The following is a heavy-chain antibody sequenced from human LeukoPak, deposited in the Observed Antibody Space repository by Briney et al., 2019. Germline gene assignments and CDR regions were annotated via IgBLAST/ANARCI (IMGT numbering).Heavy chain of an antibody. CDR1: GFTFSSYE. J-gene: IGHJ4*02. Sequence: GGSLRLSCAASGFTFSSYEMNWVRQAPGKGLEWVSYISSSGSTIYYAGSVKGRFTISRDNAKNSLYLQMNSLRAEDTAVYYCAKDLLNYYDYVWGSYLIDYWGQGTLVTVSS. V-gene: IGHV3-48*03. CDR3: AKDLLNYYDYVWGSYLIDY. D-gene: IGHD3-16*02. CDR2: ISSSGSTI.